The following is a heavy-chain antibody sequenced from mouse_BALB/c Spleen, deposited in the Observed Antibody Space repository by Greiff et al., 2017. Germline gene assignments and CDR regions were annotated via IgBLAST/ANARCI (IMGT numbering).Heavy chain of an antibody. CDR3: ARRTTEDFDY. D-gene: IGHD1-1*01. V-gene: IGHV5-6*02. CDR1: GFTFSSYG. J-gene: IGHJ2*01. CDR2: ISSGGSYT. Sequence: EVNVVESGGDLVKPGGSLKLSCAASGFTFSSYGMSWVRQTPDKRLEWVATISSGGSYTYYPDSVKGRFTISRDNAKNTLYLQMSSLKSEDTAMYYCARRTTEDFDYWGQGTTLTVSS.